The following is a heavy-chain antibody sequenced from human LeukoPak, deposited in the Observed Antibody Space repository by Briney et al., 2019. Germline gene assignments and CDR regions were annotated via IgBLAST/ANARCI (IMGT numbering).Heavy chain of an antibody. CDR1: GFTFDDYA. CDR2: ISWNSGSI. Sequence: GGSLRLSCAASGFTFDDYAMHWVRQAPGKGLEWVSGISWNSGSIGYADSVKGRFTISRDNAKNSLYLQVNSLRAEDTAVYYCARRRYYFDYWGQGTLVTVSS. J-gene: IGHJ4*02. CDR3: ARRRYYFDY. V-gene: IGHV3-9*01.